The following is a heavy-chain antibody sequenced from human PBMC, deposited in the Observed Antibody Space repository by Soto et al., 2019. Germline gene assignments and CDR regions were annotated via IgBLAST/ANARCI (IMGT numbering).Heavy chain of an antibody. CDR3: ARDGYCSGGSCSGWFDP. CDR2: INPSGGST. D-gene: IGHD2-15*01. J-gene: IGHJ5*02. V-gene: IGHV1-46*01. CDR1: GYTFTSYY. Sequence: ASVKVSCKASGYTFTSYYVHWVRQAPGQGLEWMGIINPSGGSTSYAQKFQGRVTMTRDTSTSTVYMELSSLRSEDTAVYYCARDGYCSGGSCSGWFDPWGQGTLVTVSS.